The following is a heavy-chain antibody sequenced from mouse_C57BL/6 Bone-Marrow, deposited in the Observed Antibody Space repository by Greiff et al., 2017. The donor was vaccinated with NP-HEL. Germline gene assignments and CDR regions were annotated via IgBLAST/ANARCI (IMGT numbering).Heavy chain of an antibody. CDR1: GFTFSSYA. CDR2: ISDGGSYT. Sequence: EVKLVESGGGLVKPGGSLKLSCAASGFTFSSYAMSWVRQTPEKRLEWVATISDGGSYTYYPDNVKGRFTISRDNAKNNLYLQMSHLKSEDTAMYYCARVRQEAWFAYWGQGTLVTVSA. J-gene: IGHJ3*01. CDR3: ARVRQEAWFAY. D-gene: IGHD2-14*01. V-gene: IGHV5-4*03.